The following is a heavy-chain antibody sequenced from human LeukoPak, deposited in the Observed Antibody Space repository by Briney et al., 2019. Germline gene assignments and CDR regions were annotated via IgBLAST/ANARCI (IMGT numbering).Heavy chain of an antibody. CDR1: GGSISRGSYY. CDR3: ARQSFAPFQVGPETPIES. J-gene: IGHJ4*02. Sequence: SQTLSLTCIVSGGSISRGSYYWNWIRQPAGKGLEWMGRIYNSGTTNYNPSLKSRVTISTDMSKNEVSLKLSSVTAADTAVYYCARQSFAPFQVGPETPIESWGQGTLVTVSS. CDR2: IYNSGTT. V-gene: IGHV4-61*02. D-gene: IGHD1-26*01.